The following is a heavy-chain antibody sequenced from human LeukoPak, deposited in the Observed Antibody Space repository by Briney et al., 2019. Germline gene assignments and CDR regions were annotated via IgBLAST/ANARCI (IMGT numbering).Heavy chain of an antibody. CDR1: GGSISSSSYY. V-gene: IGHV4-39*07. D-gene: IGHD6-19*01. CDR2: INHSGST. CDR3: ARVGELAVAGNLDS. Sequence: SETLSLTCTVSGGSISSSSYYWGWIRQPPGKGLEWIGEINHSGSTNYNPSLKGRVTISVDTSKNQFSLKLTSVTAADTAVYYCARVGELAVAGNLDSWGHGTLVTVSS. J-gene: IGHJ5*01.